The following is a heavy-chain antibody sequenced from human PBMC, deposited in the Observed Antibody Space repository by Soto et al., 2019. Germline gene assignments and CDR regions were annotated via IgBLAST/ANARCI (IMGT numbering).Heavy chain of an antibody. Sequence: QVQLVQSGAEVKEPGASMKVSCKASGYTFTDHYINWVRQAPGHAPDYMGWIHPNSVETKYVERFLGRVNKTRDRSISTAYLELRRLKSADTAVYYCARHLSRQSWKWFDPWGQGTRVTVSS. CDR1: GYTFTDHY. D-gene: IGHD1-1*01. V-gene: IGHV1-2*02. J-gene: IGHJ5*02. CDR2: IHPNSVET. CDR3: ARHLSRQSWKWFDP.